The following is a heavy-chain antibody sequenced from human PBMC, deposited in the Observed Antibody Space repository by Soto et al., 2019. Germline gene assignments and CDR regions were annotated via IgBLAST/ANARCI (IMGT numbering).Heavy chain of an antibody. CDR1: GASISGYH. CDR2: LYYTGST. CDR3: ARGFAIGWHTYLLDL. J-gene: IGHJ1*01. Sequence: SETLSLTCTVSGASISGYHWGWIRQPPGKGLEWIGYLYYTGSTHYNPSLKSRVTMSVDTSKNQFSLKLNSVTAADTAVYYCARGFAIGWHTYLLDLWGQGPLVTVSS. V-gene: IGHV4-59*08. D-gene: IGHD6-19*01.